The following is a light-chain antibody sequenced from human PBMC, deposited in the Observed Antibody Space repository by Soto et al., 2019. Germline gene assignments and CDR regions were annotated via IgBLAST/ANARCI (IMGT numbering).Light chain of an antibody. Sequence: EVVLTQSPGTLSLSPGERATLSCRASQRVTSTYLAWYQQKPGQAPRLLIYVASNRATVIPDRFSGSGSGTDFTLTIRTLVPEDFAVYLCQQYDKSPFTFGPGTKVYIE. CDR1: QRVTSTY. CDR2: VAS. V-gene: IGKV3-20*01. CDR3: QQYDKSPFT. J-gene: IGKJ3*01.